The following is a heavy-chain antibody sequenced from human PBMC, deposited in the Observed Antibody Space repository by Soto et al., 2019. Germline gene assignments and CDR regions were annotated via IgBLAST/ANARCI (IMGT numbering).Heavy chain of an antibody. V-gene: IGHV1-69*06. J-gene: IGHJ5*02. CDR2: NIPIFGTA. Sequence: GASVKVSCKASGGTFSSYAISWVRQAPGQGLELMGVNIPIFGTANYAQKFQGRVTLTADKTPSTAYLELSSLGSEGTAGYYRAGDYGNWFDPWGQGTLVTVSS. CDR1: GGTFSSYA. CDR3: AGDYGNWFDP. D-gene: IGHD4-17*01.